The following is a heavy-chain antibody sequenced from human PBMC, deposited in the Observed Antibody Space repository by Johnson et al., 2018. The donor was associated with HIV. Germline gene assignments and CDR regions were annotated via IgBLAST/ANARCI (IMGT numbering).Heavy chain of an antibody. CDR1: GFTFSSYW. V-gene: IGHV3-7*01. Sequence: VLLVESGGGLVQPGGSLRLSCAASGFTFSSYWMSWVRQAPGKGLEWVANIKQDGSEKYYVDSVTGRFTISRDNAKNSLYLQMNSLRAEDTAVYYCARERASSAFDIWGQGTMVTVSS. CDR3: ARERASSAFDI. J-gene: IGHJ3*02. CDR2: IKQDGSEK.